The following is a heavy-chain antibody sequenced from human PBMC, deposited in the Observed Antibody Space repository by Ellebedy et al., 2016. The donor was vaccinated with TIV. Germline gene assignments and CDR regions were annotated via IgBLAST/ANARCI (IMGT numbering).Heavy chain of an antibody. V-gene: IGHV4-34*01. D-gene: IGHD2-15*01. Sequence: MPSETLSLTCAVHGGSFSGYYWTWIRQPPGKGLEWIGEINHSGRTNYNPSLKSRVTISVDTSKNQFSLKLSSVTAADTAVYYCASADTPDAFDIWGQGTMVTVSS. CDR3: ASADTPDAFDI. J-gene: IGHJ3*02. CDR2: INHSGRT. CDR1: GGSFSGYY.